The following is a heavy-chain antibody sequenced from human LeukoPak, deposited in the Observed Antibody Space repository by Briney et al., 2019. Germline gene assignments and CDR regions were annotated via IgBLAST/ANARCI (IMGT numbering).Heavy chain of an antibody. CDR1: GYSFTNYW. J-gene: IGHJ4*02. D-gene: IGHD3-10*01. CDR3: ARQYGSGSLDY. CDR2: IYPDDSDT. Sequence: GESLKISCQGSGYSFTNYWIGWVRQMPGKGLEYMGIIYPDDSDTRYSPSFQGQVTISADKSISTAYLQWSSLKASDSAMYYCARQYGSGSLDYWGQGTLVTVSS. V-gene: IGHV5-51*01.